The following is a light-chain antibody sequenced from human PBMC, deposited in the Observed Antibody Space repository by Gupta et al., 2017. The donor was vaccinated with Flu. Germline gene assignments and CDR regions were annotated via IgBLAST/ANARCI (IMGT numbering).Light chain of an antibody. CDR3: HQFGDHQS. J-gene: IGKJ2*03. V-gene: IGKV3-20*01. Sequence: EIVLTQSPGTFSLSPGKRATLSCRASESINSGWVAWFQQKPGQAPGLVIYGAYTRAAGIPGRFSGSGSGTDFILTISRLEPEDFAVYYCHQFGDHQSFGQGTKLEI. CDR1: ESINSGW. CDR2: GAY.